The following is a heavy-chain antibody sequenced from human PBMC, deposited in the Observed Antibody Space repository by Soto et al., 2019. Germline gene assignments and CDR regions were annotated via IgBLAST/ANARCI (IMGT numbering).Heavy chain of an antibody. CDR3: AKARDQQWVRLPFDY. CDR1: GFFFSSYT. D-gene: IGHD6-19*01. Sequence: EVQLLESGGGLVQPGGSLRLSCVGSGFFFSSYTMTWVRQAPGKGLEWVSSLSATSENTYYADSVRGRFTISRDNSKNTLFLQMNSLTADDTAMYYCAKARDQQWVRLPFDYWGQGILVIVSS. J-gene: IGHJ4*02. CDR2: LSATSENT. V-gene: IGHV3-23*01.